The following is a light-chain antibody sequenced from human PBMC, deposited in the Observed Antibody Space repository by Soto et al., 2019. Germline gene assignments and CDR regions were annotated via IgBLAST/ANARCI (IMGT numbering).Light chain of an antibody. V-gene: IGKV1-9*01. J-gene: IGKJ4*01. CDR2: AAS. CDR3: QQLNSYPPT. Sequence: DIQMTQSPSSLSASVGDRVTITCRASQGISTYLNWYQQKPGKAPKLLIYAASTLQSGVPSRFSGSGSGTDFTLTISSLQPEDFATYYCQQLNSYPPTFGGGTKVDIK. CDR1: QGISTY.